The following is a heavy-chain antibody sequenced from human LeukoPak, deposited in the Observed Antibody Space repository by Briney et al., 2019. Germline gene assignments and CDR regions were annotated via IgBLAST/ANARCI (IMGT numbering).Heavy chain of an antibody. V-gene: IGHV2-5*02. CDR3: ANRSDSHFDS. J-gene: IGHJ4*02. CDR1: GLSLTTSGVA. CDR2: IYWDDDR. Sequence: KVSGPTLVKPSQTLTLTCTFSGLSLTTSGVAVGWIRQPPGKALEWLALIYWDDDRRYNAALKNRITVTKDTAKKQVVLTMTNMDPVDTATYFCANRSDSHFDSWGQGILVTVSS. D-gene: IGHD2-21*01.